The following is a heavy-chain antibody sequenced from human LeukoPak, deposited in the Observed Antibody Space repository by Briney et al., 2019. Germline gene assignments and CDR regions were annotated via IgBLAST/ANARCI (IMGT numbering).Heavy chain of an antibody. D-gene: IGHD6-13*01. CDR3: AAGDSSWYPFDY. V-gene: IGHV3-21*04. Sequence: GGSLRLSCAASGFTFSSYSMNWVRQAPGKGLEWVSSISSSSSYIYYADSVKGRFTISRDNAKNSLYLQMNSLRSEDTAVYYCAAGDSSWYPFDYWGQGTLVTVSS. J-gene: IGHJ4*02. CDR1: GFTFSSYS. CDR2: ISSSSSYI.